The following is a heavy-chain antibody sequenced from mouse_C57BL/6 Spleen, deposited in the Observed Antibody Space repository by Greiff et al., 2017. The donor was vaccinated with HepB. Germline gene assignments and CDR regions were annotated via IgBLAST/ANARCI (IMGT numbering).Heavy chain of an antibody. J-gene: IGHJ2*01. D-gene: IGHD1-1*01. V-gene: IGHV1-62-2*01. CDR3: ARHVDYYGTQYYFDY. CDR1: GYTFTEYT. Sequence: VKLMESGAELVKPGASVKLSCKASGYTFTEYTIHWVKQRSGQGLEWIGWFYPGSGSIKYNEKFKDKATLTADKSSSTVYMELSRLTSEDSAVYFCARHVDYYGTQYYFDYWGQGTTLTVSS. CDR2: FYPGSGSI.